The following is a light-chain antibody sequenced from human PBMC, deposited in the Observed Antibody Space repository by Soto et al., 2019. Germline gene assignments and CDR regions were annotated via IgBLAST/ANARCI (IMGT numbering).Light chain of an antibody. CDR3: SSYAVNNNLV. J-gene: IGLJ2*01. V-gene: IGLV2-8*01. CDR1: SSDVGGYNY. CDR2: EVS. Sequence: QSALTQPPSASGSPGQSVTIPCTGTSSDVGGYNYVSWYQQHPGKAPKLMIYEVSKRPSGVPDRFSGSKSGNTASLTVSGLQAEDEADYYCSSYAVNNNLVFGGGTKLTVL.